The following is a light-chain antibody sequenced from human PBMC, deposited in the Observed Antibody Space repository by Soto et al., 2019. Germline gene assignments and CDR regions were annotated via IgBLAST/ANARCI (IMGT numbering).Light chain of an antibody. V-gene: IGLV1-51*01. CDR1: SSNIGNNY. CDR3: GTWDSGLTAVV. Sequence: QSVLTQPPSVSAAPGQKVTISCSGSSSNIGNNYVSWYQQLPGTAPKLLIYENNKRPSGIPDRVSGSKSGTSATLGITGLQTGDEADYYCGTWDSGLTAVVFGGGTKVTVL. J-gene: IGLJ2*01. CDR2: ENN.